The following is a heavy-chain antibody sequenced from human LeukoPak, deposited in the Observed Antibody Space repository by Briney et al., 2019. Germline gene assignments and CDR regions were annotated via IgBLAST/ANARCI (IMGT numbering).Heavy chain of an antibody. D-gene: IGHD6-19*01. V-gene: IGHV1-18*01. J-gene: IGHJ3*02. CDR1: GYTFTSYG. CDR2: ISAYNGNT. Sequence: ASVKVSCKASGYTFTSYGISWVRQAPGQGLEWMGWISAYNGNTNYAQKLQGRVTMTTDTSTSTAYVELRSLRSDDTAVYYCAREYSSGSDDAFDIWGQGTMVTVSS. CDR3: AREYSSGSDDAFDI.